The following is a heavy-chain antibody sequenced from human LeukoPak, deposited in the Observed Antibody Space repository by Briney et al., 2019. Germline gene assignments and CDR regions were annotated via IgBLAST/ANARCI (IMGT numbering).Heavy chain of an antibody. J-gene: IGHJ4*02. D-gene: IGHD2-2*01. CDR2: INSGGTST. V-gene: IGHV3-74*01. CDR3: SSTPAGPEGF. Sequence: PGGSLRLSCEASGFAFSNVWMHWVRQAPGKGLVWVSRINSGGTSTVYADSVKGRFTISRDDAKNTLYLQMDSLRAEDTAVYYCSSTPAGPEGFWGQGTLVTVSS. CDR1: GFAFSNVW.